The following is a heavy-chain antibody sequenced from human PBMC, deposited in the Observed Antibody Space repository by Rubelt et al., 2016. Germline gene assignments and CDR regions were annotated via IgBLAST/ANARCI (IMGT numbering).Heavy chain of an antibody. V-gene: IGHV3-30*04. J-gene: IGHJ5*02. D-gene: IGHD6-13*01. CDR3: VKEGIAAAAMGWFDP. Sequence: QVQLVESGGGVVQPGRSLRLSCAASGFTFSSYAMHWVRQAPGKGLEWVAVISYDGSNKYYADPGKGRFTISRDNSKNTLYRQMNSLRAEDTAVYYCVKEGIAAAAMGWFDPWGQGTLVTVSS. CDR1: GFTFSSYA. CDR2: ISYDGSNK.